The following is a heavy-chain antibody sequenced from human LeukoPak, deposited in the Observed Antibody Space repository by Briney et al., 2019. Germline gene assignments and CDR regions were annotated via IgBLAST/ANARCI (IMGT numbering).Heavy chain of an antibody. V-gene: IGHV3-66*01. CDR3: ARDLGFTTVRGSHYGMDV. J-gene: IGHJ6*02. CDR1: GFTVSSNY. Sequence: GGSLRLSCAASGFTVSSNYMSWVRQAPGKGLEWVSVIYSGGSTYYADSVKGRFTISRDNSKNTLYLQMNSLRAEDTAVYYCARDLGFTTVRGSHYGMDVWGQGTTVTVSS. D-gene: IGHD3-10*01. CDR2: IYSGGST.